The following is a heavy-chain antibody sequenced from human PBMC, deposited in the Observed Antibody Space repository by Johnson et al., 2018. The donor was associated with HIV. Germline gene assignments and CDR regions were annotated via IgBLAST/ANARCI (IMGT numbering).Heavy chain of an antibody. J-gene: IGHJ3*02. CDR3: ARAMYTSCCSYDSVDI. CDR1: GFTFSSYW. Sequence: VQLVESGGGLVQPGGSLRLSCAASGFTFSSYWMSWVRQAPGKGLEWVANIKQDGSDKYYVDSVKGRFTISRDNAKNSLYLQMNILRSEDKAVYYCARAMYTSCCSYDSVDIWGQGTMVTVSS. V-gene: IGHV3-7*01. D-gene: IGHD6-19*01. CDR2: IKQDGSDK.